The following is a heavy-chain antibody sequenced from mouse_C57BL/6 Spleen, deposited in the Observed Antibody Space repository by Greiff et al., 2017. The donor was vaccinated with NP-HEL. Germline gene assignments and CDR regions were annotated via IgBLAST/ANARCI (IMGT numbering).Heavy chain of an antibody. Sequence: QVQLKQSGPELVKPGASVKISCKASGYAFSSSWMNWVKQRPGKGLEWIGRIYPGDGDTNYNGKFKGKATLTADKSSSTAYMQLSSLTSEDSAVYFCERYYYGSSGPYAMDYWGQGTSVTVSS. CDR3: ERYYYGSSGPYAMDY. CDR2: IYPGDGDT. V-gene: IGHV1-82*01. J-gene: IGHJ4*01. CDR1: GYAFSSSW. D-gene: IGHD1-1*01.